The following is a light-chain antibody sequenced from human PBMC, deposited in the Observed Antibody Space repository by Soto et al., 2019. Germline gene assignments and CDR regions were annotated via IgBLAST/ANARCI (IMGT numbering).Light chain of an antibody. CDR2: DAS. CDR1: QSISTY. Sequence: ELVLTQSPGTLSLSPGERATLSCRAGQSISTYLAWYQQKSGQAPRLLIYDASNRATGTPARFSGSGSGTDFTLTISSLEPEDSAVYYCQQRYVWLTFGGGTKVDIK. J-gene: IGKJ4*01. CDR3: QQRYVWLT. V-gene: IGKV3-11*01.